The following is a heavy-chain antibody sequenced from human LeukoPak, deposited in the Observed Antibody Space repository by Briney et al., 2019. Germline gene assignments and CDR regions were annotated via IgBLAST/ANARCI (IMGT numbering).Heavy chain of an antibody. Sequence: GGSLRLSCTVSGFTFGGYQMNWIRQAPGTGLEWLAYISSSGHITYYADSVKGRFAVSRDNVKNSLYLQMDSLRADDTGIYYCARHTDPQGNLGYWGQGTQVIVSS. D-gene: IGHD2-2*03. V-gene: IGHV3-48*03. CDR3: ARHTDPQGNLGY. CDR2: ISSSGHIT. J-gene: IGHJ4*02. CDR1: GFTFGGYQ.